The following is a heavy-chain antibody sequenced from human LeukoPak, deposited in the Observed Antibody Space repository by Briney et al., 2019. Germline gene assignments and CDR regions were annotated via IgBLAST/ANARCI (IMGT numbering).Heavy chain of an antibody. V-gene: IGHV3-23*01. Sequence: GGSLRLSRAASGFTFSSYAMSWVRQAPGKGLEWVSVISGSGGSTYYADSVRGRFTISRDNSKNTLSLQMNSLRAEDTAVYYCAKDLHSGTYSVAFDIWGQGTMVTVSS. D-gene: IGHD1-26*01. CDR2: ISGSGGST. CDR1: GFTFSSYA. J-gene: IGHJ3*02. CDR3: AKDLHSGTYSVAFDI.